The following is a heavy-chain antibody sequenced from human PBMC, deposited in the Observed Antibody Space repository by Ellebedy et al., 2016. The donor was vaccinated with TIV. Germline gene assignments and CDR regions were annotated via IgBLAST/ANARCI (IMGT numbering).Heavy chain of an antibody. V-gene: IGHV1-18*01. CDR1: GYTFTTFG. CDR2: ISANNGNA. J-gene: IGHJ4*02. Sequence: ASVKVSCKASGYTFTTFGISWVRQAPGQGLEWMGWISANNGNANYAQKLQGRVIMTTDTSTSTAYMELRNLRSDDTAVYYCARPKGSYYNAFDYWGQGTLVTVSS. CDR3: ARPKGSYYNAFDY. D-gene: IGHD3-10*01.